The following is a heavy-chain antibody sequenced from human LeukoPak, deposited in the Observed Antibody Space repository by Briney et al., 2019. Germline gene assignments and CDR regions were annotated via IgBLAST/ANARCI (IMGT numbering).Heavy chain of an antibody. CDR3: AKDGRHSSGWPRSGYYYYMDV. J-gene: IGHJ6*03. CDR1: GFTFSSYA. D-gene: IGHD6-19*01. CDR2: ISDSGGST. Sequence: GGSLRLSCAASGFTFSSYAMSWVRQAPGKGLEWVSTISDSGGSTYYTDSVKGRFTISRDNSKNTLYLQMNSLRAEDTAVYYCAKDGRHSSGWPRSGYYYYMDVWGKGTTVTVSS. V-gene: IGHV3-23*01.